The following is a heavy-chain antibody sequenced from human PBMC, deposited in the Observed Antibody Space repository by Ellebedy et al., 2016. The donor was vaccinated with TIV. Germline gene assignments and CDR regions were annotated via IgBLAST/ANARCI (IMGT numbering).Heavy chain of an antibody. Sequence: GGSLRLSXAASGFTFDDYAMHWVRQAPGKGLEWVSGISWNSGSIGYADSVKGRFTISRDNAKNSLYLQMNSLRAEDTALYYCAKVNRLGELSFGHAFDIWGQGTMVTVSS. J-gene: IGHJ3*02. V-gene: IGHV3-9*01. D-gene: IGHD3-16*02. CDR3: AKVNRLGELSFGHAFDI. CDR1: GFTFDDYA. CDR2: ISWNSGSI.